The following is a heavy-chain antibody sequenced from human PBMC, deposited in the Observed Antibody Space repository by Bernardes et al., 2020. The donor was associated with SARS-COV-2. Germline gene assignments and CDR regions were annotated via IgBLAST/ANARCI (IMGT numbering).Heavy chain of an antibody. D-gene: IGHD6-19*01. CDR1: GFTFSKAW. J-gene: IGHJ4*02. Sequence: GGSLRLSCAASGFTFSKAWMSWVRQAPGKGLEWVGRIKSKTDGGTTDYAAPVKGRFTISRDESKNTLYLQMNSLKTEDTAVYYCTTEKSIAVAGRRRNGDYWGQGTLVTVSS. V-gene: IGHV3-15*01. CDR3: TTEKSIAVAGRRRNGDY. CDR2: IKSKTDGGTT.